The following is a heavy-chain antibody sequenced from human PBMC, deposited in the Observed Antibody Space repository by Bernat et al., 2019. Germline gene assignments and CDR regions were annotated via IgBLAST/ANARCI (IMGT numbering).Heavy chain of an antibody. CDR1: GFSFSSYA. CDR3: AKDGSRWNDGYFDY. V-gene: IGHV3-23*01. CDR2: ISGSGGAT. Sequence: EERLLESGGGLVQPGGSLRPSCAASGFSFSSYAMSWVRQAPGKGLEWVLSISGSGGATHYADSVKGRFTISRDNSKNTLYLQMSSLRAEDTAIYYCAKDGSRWNDGYFDYWGQGTLVTVSA. J-gene: IGHJ4*02. D-gene: IGHD1-1*01.